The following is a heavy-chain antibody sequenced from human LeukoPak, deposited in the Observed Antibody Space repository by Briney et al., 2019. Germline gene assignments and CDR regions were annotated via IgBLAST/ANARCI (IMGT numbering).Heavy chain of an antibody. V-gene: IGHV4-39*01. J-gene: IGHJ4*02. Sequence: SETLSLTCTVSGGSISSSSYYWGWIRHPPGKGLEWMGSIYYSGSTYYNPSLKSRVTISVDTSKNQFSLKLSSVTAADTAVYYCARHRRRDNWNDAVDYFDYWGQGTLVTVSS. CDR2: IYYSGST. CDR3: ARHRRRDNWNDAVDYFDY. CDR1: GGSISSSSYY. D-gene: IGHD1-20*01.